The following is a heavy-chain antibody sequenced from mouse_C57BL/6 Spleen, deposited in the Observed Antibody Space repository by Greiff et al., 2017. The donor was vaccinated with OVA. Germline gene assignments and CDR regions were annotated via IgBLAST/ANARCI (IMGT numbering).Heavy chain of an antibody. V-gene: IGHV1-15*01. Sequence: QVQLKESGAELVRPGASVTLSCKASGYTFTDYEMHWVKQTPVHGLEWIGAIDPETGGTAYNQKFKGKAILTADKYSSTAYMELRSLTSEDSAVYYCTRAPSNCYAMDYWGQGTSVTVSA. J-gene: IGHJ4*01. D-gene: IGHD4-1*01. CDR3: TRAPSNCYAMDY. CDR1: GYTFTDYE. CDR2: IDPETGGT.